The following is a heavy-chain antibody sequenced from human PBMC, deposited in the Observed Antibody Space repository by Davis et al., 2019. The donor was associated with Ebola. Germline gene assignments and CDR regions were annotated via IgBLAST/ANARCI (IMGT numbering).Heavy chain of an antibody. V-gene: IGHV4-4*02. J-gene: IGHJ1*01. D-gene: IGHD6-19*01. CDR3: TRGLRSSGWEGYFQY. CDR2: IYHSGST. CDR1: GGSINSNNW. Sequence: SETLSLTCTLSGGSINSNNWWSWFRQPPGKDLEWIGKIYHSGSTNYSPSLNSRVTMSVDKPKNQFSLRLTSVTAADTAVYYCTRGLRSSGWEGYFQYWGQGIVITVSS.